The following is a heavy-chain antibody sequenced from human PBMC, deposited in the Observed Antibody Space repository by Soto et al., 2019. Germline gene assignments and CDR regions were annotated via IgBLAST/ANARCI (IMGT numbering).Heavy chain of an antibody. J-gene: IGHJ5*02. V-gene: IGHV5-51*01. CDR3: ARGYCTTSICDPWFDP. CDR1: GYSFTSYW. Sequence: GGSQKISCTGVGYSFTSYWIGGVRQMPGRGLEWMGIIYPGDSDTRYSPSFQGQVTISADKSITTAYLQWSSLKASDTAMYYCARGYCTTSICDPWFDPWGQGTLVTVSS. D-gene: IGHD2-8*01. CDR2: IYPGDSDT.